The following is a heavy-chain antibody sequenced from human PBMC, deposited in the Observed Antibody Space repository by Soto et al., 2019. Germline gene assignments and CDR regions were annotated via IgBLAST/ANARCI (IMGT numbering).Heavy chain of an antibody. CDR3: TSANTSPFDY. D-gene: IGHD2-2*02. CDR1: GFTFSGFG. V-gene: IGHV3-33*03. J-gene: IGHJ4*02. Sequence: QVHLVESGGGVVPPGRSLRLSCAASGFTFSGFGMHWVRQAPGKGLEWVAIIWFDGSQQRYADSVKGRFTISRDTSKNILYLQMNNLRPEDTAVYFCTSANTSPFDYWGQGTLVTVSS. CDR2: IWFDGSQQ.